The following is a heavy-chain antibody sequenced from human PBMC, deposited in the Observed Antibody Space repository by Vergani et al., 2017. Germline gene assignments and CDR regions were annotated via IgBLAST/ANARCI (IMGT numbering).Heavy chain of an antibody. V-gene: IGHV3-33*01. Sequence: QVQLVESGGGVVQHGRSLRLSCAASGFTFSSYGMHWVRQAPGKGLEWVAVIWYDGSNKYYADSVKGRFTISRDNSKNTLYLQMNSLRAEDTAVYYCARENDLAKFDYWGQGTLVTVSS. CDR2: IWYDGSNK. CDR3: ARENDLAKFDY. CDR1: GFTFSSYG. J-gene: IGHJ4*02. D-gene: IGHD3/OR15-3a*01.